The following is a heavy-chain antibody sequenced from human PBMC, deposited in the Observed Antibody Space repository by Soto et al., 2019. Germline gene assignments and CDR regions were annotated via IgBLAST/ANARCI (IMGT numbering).Heavy chain of an antibody. CDR2: INAGNGNT. D-gene: IGHD5-18*01. J-gene: IGHJ4*01. Sequence: QCVGQAPGQRLEWMGWINAGNGNTKYSQKFQGRVTITRDTSASTAYMELSSLRSEDTAVYKCASNPGYSYLDNWGQGTLVTLPS. V-gene: IGHV1-3*01. CDR3: ASNPGYSYLDN.